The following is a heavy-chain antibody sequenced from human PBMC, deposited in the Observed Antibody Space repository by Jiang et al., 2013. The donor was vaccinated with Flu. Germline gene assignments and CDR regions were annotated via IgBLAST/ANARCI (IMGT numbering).Heavy chain of an antibody. D-gene: IGHD2-15*01. CDR3: ATDIIVMVVNVNQTDY. CDR2: VSGSNAKT. J-gene: IGHJ4*02. CDR1: SYG. V-gene: IGHV1-18*01. Sequence: SYGISWVRLAPGQGLEWMGWVSGSNAKTHYAQKFQGRVTMTTDTSTSTSQMELRSLRSDDTAVYYCATDIIVMVVNVNQTDYWGQGTLVSVSS.